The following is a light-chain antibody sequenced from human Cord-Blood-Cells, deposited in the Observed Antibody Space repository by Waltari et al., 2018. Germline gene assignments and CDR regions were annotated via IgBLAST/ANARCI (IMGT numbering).Light chain of an antibody. CDR1: PSVSSY. J-gene: IGKJ1*01. CDR3: QQRSNWWT. Sequence: EIVLTQSPATLSLSPRERATLSCRASPSVSSYLAWYQQKPGQAPRLLSYDASNRATGIPARFSGSGSGTDFTLTISSLEPEDFAVYYCQQRSNWWTFGQGTKVEIK. CDR2: DAS. V-gene: IGKV3-11*01.